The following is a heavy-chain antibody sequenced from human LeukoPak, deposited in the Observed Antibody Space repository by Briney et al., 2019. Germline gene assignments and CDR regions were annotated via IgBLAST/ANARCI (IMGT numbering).Heavy chain of an antibody. CDR2: ISYDGSNK. CDR1: GFTFSSYG. D-gene: IGHD1-26*01. Sequence: PGRSLRLSCAASGFTFSSYGMHWVRQAPGKGLEWVAVISYDGSNKYYADSVKGRFTISRDNSKNTLYLQMNSLRAEDTAVYCCAKSGLACPLDYWGQGTLVTVSS. CDR3: AKSGLACPLDY. J-gene: IGHJ4*02. V-gene: IGHV3-30*18.